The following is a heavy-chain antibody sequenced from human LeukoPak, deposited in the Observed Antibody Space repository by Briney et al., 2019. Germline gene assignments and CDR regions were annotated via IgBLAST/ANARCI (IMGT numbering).Heavy chain of an antibody. V-gene: IGHV4-38-2*02. CDR3: AREDHYYDSSGFTDY. J-gene: IGHJ4*02. Sequence: PSETLSLACAVSGYSISSGYYWGWIRQPPGKGLEWIGSIYHSGSTYYNPSLKSRVTISVDTSKNQFSLKLSSVTAADTAVYYCAREDHYYDSSGFTDYWGQGTLVTVSS. CDR1: GYSISSGYY. CDR2: IYHSGST. D-gene: IGHD3-22*01.